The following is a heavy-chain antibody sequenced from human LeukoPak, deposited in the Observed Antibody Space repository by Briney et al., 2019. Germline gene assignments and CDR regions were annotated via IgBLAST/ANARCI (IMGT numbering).Heavy chain of an antibody. D-gene: IGHD3-10*01. Sequence: GGSLRLSCAASGFTFSSYSMNWVRQAPGKGLEWVSYISSSSSTIYYADSVKGRFTISRDNSKNTLYLQMNSLRAEDTAVYYCAKDRGGTMVRGATDYWGQGTLVTVSS. CDR1: GFTFSSYS. CDR3: AKDRGGTMVRGATDY. CDR2: ISSSSSTI. J-gene: IGHJ4*02. V-gene: IGHV3-48*01.